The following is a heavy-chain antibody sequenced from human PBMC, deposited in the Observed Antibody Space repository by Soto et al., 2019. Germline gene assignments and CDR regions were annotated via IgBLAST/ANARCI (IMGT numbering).Heavy chain of an antibody. CDR2: IYSGGNT. CDR1: GFTVSSNY. D-gene: IGHD3-10*01. Sequence: EMLVVESGGGLVQPGGSLRLSCAASGFTVSSNYMTWVRQVPGKGLEWVSIIYSGGNTYYADSVKGRFTLSRDNSKNTLYLQMNSLRAEDTAVYYCARGILRGVIIYYSYMDVWGKGTTVTVSS. V-gene: IGHV3-66*01. CDR3: ARGILRGVIIYYSYMDV. J-gene: IGHJ6*03.